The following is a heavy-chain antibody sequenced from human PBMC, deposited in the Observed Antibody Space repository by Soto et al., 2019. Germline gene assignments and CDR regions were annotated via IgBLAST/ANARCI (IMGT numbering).Heavy chain of an antibody. J-gene: IGHJ4*02. CDR2: INHSGST. V-gene: IGHV4-34*01. CDR3: ARGSSPWDY. Sequence: PSETLSLTCAVYGGSFSGYYWSWIRQPPGKGLEWIGEINHSGSTNYNPSLKSRVTISVDTSKNQFSLKLSSVTAADTAVYYCARGSSPWDYWGQGTLVTVSS. CDR1: GGSFSGYY.